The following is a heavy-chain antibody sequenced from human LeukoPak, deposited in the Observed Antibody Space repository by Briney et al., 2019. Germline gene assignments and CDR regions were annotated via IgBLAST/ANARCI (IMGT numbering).Heavy chain of an antibody. D-gene: IGHD4-17*01. J-gene: IGHJ4*02. CDR3: TRHSPYGYFDY. CDR1: GFTFSGFA. Sequence: GGSLRLSCEASGFTFSGFAMHWVRQASGKGLEWVGRIRSKANSYATAYAASVKGRFTISRDDSKNTAYLQMNSLKTEDTAVYYCTRHSPYGYFDYWGQGTLVTVSS. CDR2: IRSKANSYAT. V-gene: IGHV3-73*01.